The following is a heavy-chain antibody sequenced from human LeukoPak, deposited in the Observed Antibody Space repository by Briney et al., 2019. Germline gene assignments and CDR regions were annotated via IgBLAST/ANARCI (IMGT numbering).Heavy chain of an antibody. D-gene: IGHD4/OR15-4a*01. J-gene: IGHJ3*02. CDR2: VSGSGGST. CDR3: AKVGLWLHAFDI. V-gene: IGHV3-23*01. Sequence: PGGSLRLSCAAAGFTFSSYAMSWIRQAPGKGLDWVSSVSGSGGSTYYADSVKGRFTISRDNSKNTLYLQMNSLRAEDTAVYYCAKVGLWLHAFDIWGQRTMFSVS. CDR1: GFTFSSYA.